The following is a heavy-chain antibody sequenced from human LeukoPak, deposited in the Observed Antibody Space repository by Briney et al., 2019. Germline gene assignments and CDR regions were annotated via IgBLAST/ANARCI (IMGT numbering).Heavy chain of an antibody. CDR1: GGTFSSYA. CDR2: IILILGIA. CDR3: ARVTYYYDSSGYLVHNHFDY. D-gene: IGHD3-22*01. V-gene: IGHV1-69*04. J-gene: IGHJ4*02. Sequence: GASVKVSCKASGGTFSSYAISWVRQAPGQGLEWMGRIILILGIANYAQKFQGRVTITADKSTSTAYMELSSLRSEDTAVYYCARVTYYYDSSGYLVHNHFDYWGQGTLVTVSS.